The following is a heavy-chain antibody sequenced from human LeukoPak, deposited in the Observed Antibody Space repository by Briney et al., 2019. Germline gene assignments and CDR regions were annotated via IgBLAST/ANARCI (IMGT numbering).Heavy chain of an antibody. CDR3: ARAGPSSIVVVPAARSYYYGMDV. J-gene: IGHJ6*02. CDR1: GGTFSSYA. Sequence: SVKVSCKASGGTFSSYAISWVRQAPGQGLEWMGGIIPIFGTANYAQKFQGRVTITADESTSTAYMELSSLRSEDTAVYYCARAGPSSIVVVPAARSYYYGMDVWGQGTTVTVSS. V-gene: IGHV1-69*13. CDR2: IIPIFGTA. D-gene: IGHD2-2*01.